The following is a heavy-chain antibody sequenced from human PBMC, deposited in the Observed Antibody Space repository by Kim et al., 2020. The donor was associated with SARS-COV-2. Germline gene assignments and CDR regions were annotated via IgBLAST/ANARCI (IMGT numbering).Heavy chain of an antibody. CDR3: ARAGYNLYYFDY. D-gene: IGHD5-12*01. CDR2: ISYDGSNK. J-gene: IGHJ4*02. CDR1: GFTFSSYA. V-gene: IGHV3-30*04. Sequence: GGSLRLSCAASGFTFSSYAMHWVRQAPGKGLEWVAVISYDGSNKYYADSVKGRFTISRDNSKNTLYLQMNSLRAEDTAVYYCARAGYNLYYFDYWGQGTLVTVSS.